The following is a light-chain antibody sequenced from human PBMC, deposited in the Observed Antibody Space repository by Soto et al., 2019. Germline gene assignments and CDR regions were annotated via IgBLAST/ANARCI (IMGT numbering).Light chain of an antibody. V-gene: IGKV3-20*01. J-gene: IGKJ1*01. CDR1: QSVSSSY. CDR3: QQYGSSPT. CDR2: DVS. Sequence: EIVLTQSPGTLSLSPGERATLSCRSSQSVSSSYLAWYQQKPGQAPRLLIYDVSSRATGIPDRFSGSGSGTDFTLTISRLDPEDFAVYYCQQYGSSPTFGQGTKVEIK.